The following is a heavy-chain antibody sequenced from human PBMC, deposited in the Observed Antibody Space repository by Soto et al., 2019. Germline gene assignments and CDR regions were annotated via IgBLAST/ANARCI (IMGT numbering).Heavy chain of an antibody. V-gene: IGHV3-9*01. CDR3: AKDPAGFWSGYSSTPHFDY. J-gene: IGHJ4*02. D-gene: IGHD3-3*01. CDR2: INWNSGTM. CDR1: GFTFDDYG. Sequence: PGGSLRLSCAASGFTFDDYGMHWVRQAPGKGLEWVSGINWNSGTMVYRDSVKGRFTISRDNARNSLYLQMNNLRAEDTALYFCAKDPAGFWSGYSSTPHFDYWGQGTLVTVSS.